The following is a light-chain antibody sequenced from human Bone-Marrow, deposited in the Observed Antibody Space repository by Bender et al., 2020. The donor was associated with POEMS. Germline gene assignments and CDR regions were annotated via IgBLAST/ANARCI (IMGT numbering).Light chain of an antibody. CDR3: QSVNSTGFVV. Sequence: SYEVTQPPSVSVSPGQTARITCFGDALPKQYTYWYQQKPGQAPVMVMYKDSERPSGTPERFSGSGSGTTVTLTITAVEAEDEADYYWQSVNSTGFVVFGGGTKLTVL. CDR1: ALPKQY. V-gene: IGLV3-25*03. CDR2: KDS. J-gene: IGLJ2*01.